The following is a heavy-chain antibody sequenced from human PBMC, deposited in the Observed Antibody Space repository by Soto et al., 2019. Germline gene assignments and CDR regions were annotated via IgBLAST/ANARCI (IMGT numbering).Heavy chain of an antibody. CDR3: ARIPGP. Sequence: QLQLQESGSGLVKPSQTLSLTCAVSGGSISSGGYSWSWIRQPPGKGLAWIGYIYHSGSTYYNPSPXSXLTISVDRSKNQFSLKLSSVTAADTAVHYCARIPGPWGQGTLVTVSS. CDR1: GGSISSGGYS. J-gene: IGHJ5*02. CDR2: IYHSGST. D-gene: IGHD2-21*01. V-gene: IGHV4-30-2*01.